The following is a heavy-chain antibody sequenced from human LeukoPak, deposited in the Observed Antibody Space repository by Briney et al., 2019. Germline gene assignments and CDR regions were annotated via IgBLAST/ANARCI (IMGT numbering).Heavy chain of an antibody. CDR2: INGGGSPI. V-gene: IGHV3-48*01. D-gene: IGHD2-15*01. Sequence: GGSLRLSCTASGFSISRDSMNWVRQAPGKGLEWVSYINGGGSPIYYADSVRGRFTISGDNAKNSLYLQMNSLRAEDTAVYYCVRDNPRCCGVVPANIDDYWGQGTLVTVSS. CDR1: GFSISRDS. J-gene: IGHJ4*02. CDR3: VRDNPRCCGVVPANIDDY.